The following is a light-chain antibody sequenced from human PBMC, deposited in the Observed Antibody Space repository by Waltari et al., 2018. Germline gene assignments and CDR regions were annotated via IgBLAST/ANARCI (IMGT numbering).Light chain of an antibody. CDR3: AAWDDSLSGWV. V-gene: IGLV1-47*01. CDR2: RHN. J-gene: IGLJ3*02. CDR1: SSNIGINY. Sequence: QSVLTQPPSASGTPGQPVTISCSGSSSNIGINYVYWYQQFPGTAPKLLIYRHNQRPSGGPYRFSGSKSGTSASLAISGRRSEDGAYYYCAAWDDSLSGWVFGGGTKLTVL.